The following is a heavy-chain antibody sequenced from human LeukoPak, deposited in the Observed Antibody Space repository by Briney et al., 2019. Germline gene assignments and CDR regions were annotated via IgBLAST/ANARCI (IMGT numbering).Heavy chain of an antibody. CDR3: AKDVLLVSGSGSYCDY. D-gene: IGHD3-10*01. Sequence: GRSLRLSCAASGFTFDDYAMHWVWQAPGKGLEWVSGISWNSGSIGYADSVKGRFTISRDNAKNSLYLQMNSLRAEDTALYYCAKDVLLVSGSGSYCDYWGQGTLVTVSS. CDR2: ISWNSGSI. J-gene: IGHJ4*02. V-gene: IGHV3-9*01. CDR1: GFTFDDYA.